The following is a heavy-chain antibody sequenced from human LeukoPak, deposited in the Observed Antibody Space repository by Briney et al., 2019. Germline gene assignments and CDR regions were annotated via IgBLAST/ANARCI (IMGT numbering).Heavy chain of an antibody. V-gene: IGHV3-48*01. CDR2: ISSSSSTI. CDR1: GFTFSSYS. Sequence: PGGSLRLSCAASGFTFSSYSMNWVRQAPGKGLEWVSYISSSSSTIYYADSVKGRFTISRDNAKNSLYLQMNSLRAEDTAVYYCAREEDITMIVVVITPPQGFDYWGQGTLVTVSS. D-gene: IGHD3-22*01. J-gene: IGHJ4*02. CDR3: AREEDITMIVVVITPPQGFDY.